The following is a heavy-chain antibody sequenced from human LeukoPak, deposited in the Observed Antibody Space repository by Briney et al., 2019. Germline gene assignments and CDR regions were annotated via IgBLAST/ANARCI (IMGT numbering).Heavy chain of an antibody. CDR2: INPNSGGT. V-gene: IGHV1-2*02. J-gene: IGHJ4*02. Sequence: GASVKVSCKASGYTFTGYYMHWVRQAPGQGLEWMGWINPNSGGTNYAQKFQGRVHMNRDTSISTAYMELSRLRSDDTAVYYCARANIVVVPAAIGYWGQGTLVTVSS. D-gene: IGHD2-2*01. CDR1: GYTFTGYY. CDR3: ARANIVVVPAAIGY.